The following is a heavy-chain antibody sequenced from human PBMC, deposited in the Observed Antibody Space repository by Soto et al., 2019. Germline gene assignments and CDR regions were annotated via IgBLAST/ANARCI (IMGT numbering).Heavy chain of an antibody. D-gene: IGHD3-22*01. J-gene: IGHJ4*02. CDR3: ARVPYYYDSSGYYVFDY. CDR2: IIPIFGTA. Sequence: SVKVSCKASGGTFSSYAISWVRQAPGQGLEWMGGIIPIFGTANYAQKFQGRVTITADESTSTAYMELSSLRSEDTAVYYCARVPYYYDSSGYYVFDYWGQGTLVTVSS. CDR1: GGTFSSYA. V-gene: IGHV1-69*13.